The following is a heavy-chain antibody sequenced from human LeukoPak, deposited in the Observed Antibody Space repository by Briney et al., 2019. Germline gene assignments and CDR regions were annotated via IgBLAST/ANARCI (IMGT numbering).Heavy chain of an antibody. CDR2: IWYDGSNK. V-gene: IGHV3-33*01. D-gene: IGHD3-22*01. CDR1: GFTFSSCG. Sequence: GGSLRLSCAASGFTFSSCGMHWVRQAPGKGLEWVAVIWYDGSNKYYADSVKGRFTISRDNSKNKLYLQMNSLRAEDTAVYYCAGVSRYYDQFLDHLGQGTLATVSS. CDR3: AGVSRYYDQFLDH. J-gene: IGHJ4*02.